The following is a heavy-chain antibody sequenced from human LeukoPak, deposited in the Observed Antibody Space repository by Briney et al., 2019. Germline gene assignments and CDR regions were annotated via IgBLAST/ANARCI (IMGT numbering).Heavy chain of an antibody. CDR3: ARVRGGDEGGWFDP. Sequence: GGSLRLSCAASGFTVSGNYMTWVRQAPEKGLEWVSVLYSGGDKTYYADSVKGRFTVSRDNSKNTLYLQMISLRVEDTAVYYCARVRGGDEGGWFDPWGQGTLITVSS. D-gene: IGHD2-21*02. V-gene: IGHV3-53*01. CDR1: GFTVSGNY. J-gene: IGHJ5*02. CDR2: LYSGGDKT.